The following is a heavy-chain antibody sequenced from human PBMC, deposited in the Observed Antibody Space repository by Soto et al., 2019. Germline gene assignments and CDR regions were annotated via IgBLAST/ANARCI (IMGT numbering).Heavy chain of an antibody. D-gene: IGHD1-26*01. V-gene: IGHV3-53*01. J-gene: IGHJ4*02. CDR2: IYSGGST. CDR3: ARDPYGSYFDY. CDR1: GFTVSSNY. Sequence: GGSLRLSCAASGFTVSSNYMSWVRQAPGKGLEWVSVIYSGGSTYYADSVKGRFTISRDNSKNTLYLQMNSLRAEDTAVYYCARDPYGSYFDYWGQGTLVTVSS.